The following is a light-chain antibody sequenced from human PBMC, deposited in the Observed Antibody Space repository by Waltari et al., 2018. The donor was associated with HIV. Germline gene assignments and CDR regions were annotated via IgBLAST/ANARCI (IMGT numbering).Light chain of an antibody. CDR2: KHR. J-gene: IGLJ2*01. CDR1: VLPRRY. CDR3: QSSDSGGLHVI. Sequence: SYELTQPPSVSVYPGQTAVITCSGVVLPRRYSYWYQQKPGRAPVVVIYKHRERPSGIPERFSGSISGTTVTLTITGVQAADEADYYCQSSDSGGLHVIFGGGTKLTVL. V-gene: IGLV3-25*03.